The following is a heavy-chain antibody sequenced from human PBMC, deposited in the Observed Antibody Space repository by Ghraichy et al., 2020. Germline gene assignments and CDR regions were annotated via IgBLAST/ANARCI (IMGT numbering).Heavy chain of an antibody. V-gene: IGHV4-30-2*01. J-gene: IGHJ3*02. D-gene: IGHD2-15*01. CDR3: ARGVADAFDI. CDR1: GGSISSGDYS. Sequence: SETLSLTCAVSGGSISSGDYSWSWIRQPPGKGLEWIGYIYHSGTTYYNPSLRSRVTISVDRSKNQFSLKLSSVTAADTAVYYCARGVADAFDIWGRGTMVTVSS. CDR2: IYHSGTT.